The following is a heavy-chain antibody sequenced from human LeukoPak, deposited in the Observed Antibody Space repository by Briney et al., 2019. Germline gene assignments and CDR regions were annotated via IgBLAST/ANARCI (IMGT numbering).Heavy chain of an antibody. CDR3: AKHLVNRYFDWLLPSDY. CDR2: ISGSGGST. J-gene: IGHJ4*02. V-gene: IGHV3-23*01. D-gene: IGHD3-9*01. Sequence: PGGSLRLSCAASGFTFSSYAMSWVRQAPGKGLEWVSAISGSGGSTYYADSVKGRFTISRDNSKNTLYLQMNSLRAEDTAVYYCAKHLVNRYFDWLLPSDYWGQGTLVTVSS. CDR1: GFTFSSYA.